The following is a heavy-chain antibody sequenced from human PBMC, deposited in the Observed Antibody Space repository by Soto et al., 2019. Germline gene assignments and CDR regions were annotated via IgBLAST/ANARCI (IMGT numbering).Heavy chain of an antibody. CDR2: ISSSSSYI. D-gene: IGHD1-26*01. J-gene: IGHJ6*02. CDR1: GFTFSSYS. CDR3: AQPNSGSYFSLYGMDV. V-gene: IGHV3-21*01. Sequence: PGGSLRLSCASSGFTFSSYSMNWVRQAPGKGLEWVSSISSSSSYICYADSVKGRFTISRDNAKNSLYLQMNSLRAEDTAVYYCAQPNSGSYFSLYGMDVWGQGTRVTVSS.